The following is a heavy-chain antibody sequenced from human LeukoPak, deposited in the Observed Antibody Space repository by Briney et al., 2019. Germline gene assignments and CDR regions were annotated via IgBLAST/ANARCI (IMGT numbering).Heavy chain of an antibody. Sequence: GGSLRLSCAASGFTFSSYWMSWVRQAPGKGLEWVANIKQDGSEKYYVDSVKGRFTISRDNAKNSLYLRMNSLRAEDTAVYYCATTQYSSGWYYFDYWGQGTLVTVSS. V-gene: IGHV3-7*01. J-gene: IGHJ4*02. CDR3: ATTQYSSGWYYFDY. D-gene: IGHD6-19*01. CDR1: GFTFSSYW. CDR2: IKQDGSEK.